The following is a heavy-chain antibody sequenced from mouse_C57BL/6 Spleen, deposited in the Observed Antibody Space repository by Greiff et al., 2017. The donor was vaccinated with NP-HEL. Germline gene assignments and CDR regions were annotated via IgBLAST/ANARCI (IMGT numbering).Heavy chain of an antibody. J-gene: IGHJ3*01. D-gene: IGHD1-1*01. CDR3: TRDPYYCGSSYEGFAY. CDR2: ISSGGDYI. CDR1: GFTFSSYA. Sequence: EVKLVESGEGLVKPGGFLKLSCAASGFTFSSYAMSWVRQTPEKRLEWVAYISSGGDYIYYADTVKGRFTISRDNARNTLYLQMSSLKSEDTAMDYGTRDPYYCGSSYEGFAYWGQGTLVTVSA. V-gene: IGHV5-9-1*02.